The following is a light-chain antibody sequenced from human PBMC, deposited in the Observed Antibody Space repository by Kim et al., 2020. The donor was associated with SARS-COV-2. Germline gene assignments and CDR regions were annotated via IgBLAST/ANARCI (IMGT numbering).Light chain of an antibody. J-gene: IGKJ1*01. CDR2: GAS. V-gene: IGKV3-15*01. Sequence: VSPGESATRSCRASQSVTNYLAWYQQRPGQAPRLLIYGASTRATGIPARFSGSGSGTEFTLAISSLQSEDFAVYYCQQYDNWPQTFGQGTKVDIK. CDR1: QSVTNY. CDR3: QQYDNWPQT.